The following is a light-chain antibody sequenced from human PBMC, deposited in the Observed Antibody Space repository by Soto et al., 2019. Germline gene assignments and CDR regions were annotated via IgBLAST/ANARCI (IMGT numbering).Light chain of an antibody. CDR1: QSVSSSY. J-gene: IGKJ2*01. V-gene: IGKV3-20*01. CDR2: GAS. Sequence: IVMTQSPGTLSLSPAERATLSCRASQSVSSSYLAWYQQKPGQAPRLLIYGASTRATGIPDRFSGSGSGTDFTLTIGRLEPEDFAVYYCQQYGSSPRTFGQGTKLEIK. CDR3: QQYGSSPRT.